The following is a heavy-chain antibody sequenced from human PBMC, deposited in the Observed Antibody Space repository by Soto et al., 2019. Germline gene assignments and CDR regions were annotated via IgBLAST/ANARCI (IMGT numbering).Heavy chain of an antibody. CDR2: IKSKTDGGTT. CDR1: GFTFSNAW. J-gene: IGHJ6*03. Sequence: PGGSLRLSCAASGFTFSNAWMSWVRQAPGKGLEWVGRIKSKTDGGTTDYAAPVKGRFTISRDDSKNTLYLQMNSLKTEDTAVYYCTTEGTVTTPSYYYYMDVWGKGTTVTVSS. CDR3: TTEGTVTTPSYYYYMDV. D-gene: IGHD4-4*01. V-gene: IGHV3-15*01.